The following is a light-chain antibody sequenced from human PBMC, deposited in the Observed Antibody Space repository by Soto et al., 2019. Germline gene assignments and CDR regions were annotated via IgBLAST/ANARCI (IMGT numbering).Light chain of an antibody. CDR2: EVS. J-gene: IGLJ3*02. Sequence: QSALTQPASVSGSPGQSITISRTGTSSDVGGYNYVSWYQQHPGKAPKLMIYEVSNRPSGLSNRFSGSKSGNTASLTISGLQAEDEADYYCSSYTSSSTLEVFGGGTKVTVL. CDR1: SSDVGGYNY. V-gene: IGLV2-14*01. CDR3: SSYTSSSTLEV.